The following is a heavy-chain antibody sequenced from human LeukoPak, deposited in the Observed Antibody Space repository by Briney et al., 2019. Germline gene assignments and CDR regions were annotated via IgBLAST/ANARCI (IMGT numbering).Heavy chain of an antibody. CDR3: ARDPGGAFDY. J-gene: IGHJ4*02. D-gene: IGHD3-16*01. Sequence: GGSLRLXCAASGFTFSSYEMNWVRQAPGKGLEWVPYISSSGSTIYYADSVKGRFTISRDNAKNSLYLQMNSLRAEDTAVYYCARDPGGAFDYWGQGTLVTVSS. CDR2: ISSSGSTI. V-gene: IGHV3-48*03. CDR1: GFTFSSYE.